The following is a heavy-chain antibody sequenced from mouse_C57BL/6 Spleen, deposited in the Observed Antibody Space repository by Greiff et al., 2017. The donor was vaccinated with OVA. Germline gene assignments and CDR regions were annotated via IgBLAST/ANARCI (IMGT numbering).Heavy chain of an antibody. CDR3: TKGWLLGAY. D-gene: IGHD2-3*01. V-gene: IGHV14-4*01. Sequence: DVKLQESGAELVRPGASVKLSCTASGFNIKDDYMHWVKQRPEQGLEWIGWIDPENGDTEYASKFQGKATITADTSSNTAYLQLSSLTSEDTAVYYCTKGWLLGAYWGQGTLVTVSA. J-gene: IGHJ3*01. CDR1: GFNIKDDY. CDR2: IDPENGDT.